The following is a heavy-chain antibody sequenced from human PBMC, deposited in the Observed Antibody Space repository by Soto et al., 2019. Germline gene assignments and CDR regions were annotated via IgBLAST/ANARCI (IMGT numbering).Heavy chain of an antibody. V-gene: IGHV3-74*01. Sequence: EVQLVESGGGLVQPGGSLRLTCAASGFTFRSYWMHWVRQVPGKGLVWVSRINSDGSSTSYADSVKGRFTISRDNAKNTLYLQMNGLTGEDTGVYYCATSRSFDYWGQGSLVIVSS. CDR3: ATSRSFDY. J-gene: IGHJ4*02. CDR1: GFTFRSYW. CDR2: INSDGSST.